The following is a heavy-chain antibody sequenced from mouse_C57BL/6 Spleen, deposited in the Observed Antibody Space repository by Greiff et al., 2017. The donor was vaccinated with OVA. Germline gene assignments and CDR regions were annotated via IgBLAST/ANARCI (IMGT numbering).Heavy chain of an antibody. V-gene: IGHV14-2*01. Sequence: EVQRVESGAELVKPGASVKLSCTASGFNIKDYYMHWVKQRTEQGLEWIGRIDPEDGETKYAPKFQGKATITADTSSNTAYLQLSSQTSEDTAVYYCALSYYGSSYFDYWGQGTTLTVSS. CDR3: ALSYYGSSYFDY. CDR1: GFNIKDYY. J-gene: IGHJ2*01. CDR2: IDPEDGET. D-gene: IGHD1-1*01.